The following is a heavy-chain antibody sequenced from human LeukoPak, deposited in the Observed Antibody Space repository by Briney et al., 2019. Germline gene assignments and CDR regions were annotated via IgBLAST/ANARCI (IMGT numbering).Heavy chain of an antibody. CDR3: ARDPEHYGDYDAFDI. V-gene: IGHV3-7*01. CDR2: IKQDGSEK. Sequence: GGSLRLSCAASGFTFSSYAMSWVRQAPGKGLEWVANIKQDGSEKYYVDSVKGRFTISRDNAKNSLYLQMNSLRAEDTAVYYCARDPEHYGDYDAFDIWGQGTMVTVSS. CDR1: GFTFSSYA. D-gene: IGHD4-17*01. J-gene: IGHJ3*02.